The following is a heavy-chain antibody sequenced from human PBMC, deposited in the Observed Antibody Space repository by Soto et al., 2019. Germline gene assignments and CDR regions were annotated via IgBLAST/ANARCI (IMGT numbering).Heavy chain of an antibody. CDR1: GGSFIGYY. CDR2: INHSGST. Sequence: SETLSLTCAVYGGSFIGYYWSWSRQPPGKGLEWIGEINHSGSTNYNPSLKSRVTISVDTSKNQFSLKLSSVTAADTAVYYCARGPYVYDYVWGSYRIGYYFDYWGQGTLVTVSS. D-gene: IGHD3-16*02. J-gene: IGHJ4*02. CDR3: ARGPYVYDYVWGSYRIGYYFDY. V-gene: IGHV4-34*01.